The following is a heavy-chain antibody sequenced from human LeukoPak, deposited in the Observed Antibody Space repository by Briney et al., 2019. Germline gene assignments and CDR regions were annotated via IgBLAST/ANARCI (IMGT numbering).Heavy chain of an antibody. V-gene: IGHV4-34*01. CDR1: GGSFSGYY. D-gene: IGHD3-3*01. CDR2: INHNGST. Sequence: SETLSLTCAVYGGSFSGYYWSWIRQPPGKGLEWIGEINHNGSTNYNPSPKSRVTISVDTSKNQFSLKLSSVTAADTAVYYCARHPVLRFLEWSNKGAFDIWGQGTMVTVSS. CDR3: ARHPVLRFLEWSNKGAFDI. J-gene: IGHJ3*02.